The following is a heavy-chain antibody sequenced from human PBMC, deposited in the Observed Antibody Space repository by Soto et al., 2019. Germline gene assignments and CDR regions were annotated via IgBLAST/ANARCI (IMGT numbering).Heavy chain of an antibody. Sequence: SGPTLVNPTQTLTLTCTFSGFSPSTSGVGVGWIRQPPGKALEWLALIYWDDDKRYSPSLKSRLTITKDTSKNQVVLTMTNMDPVDTATYYCATTAGYYYDSSGYYYRTFGYWGQGTLVTVSS. J-gene: IGHJ4*02. CDR2: IYWDDDK. D-gene: IGHD3-22*01. CDR3: ATTAGYYYDSSGYYYRTFGY. V-gene: IGHV2-5*02. CDR1: GFSPSTSGVG.